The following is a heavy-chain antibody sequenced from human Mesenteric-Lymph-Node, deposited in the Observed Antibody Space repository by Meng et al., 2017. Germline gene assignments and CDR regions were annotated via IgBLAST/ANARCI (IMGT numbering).Heavy chain of an antibody. V-gene: IGHV4-34*01. CDR3: ARTIGGADIVVVPAAYYFDY. CDR2: INHSGST. CDR1: GGSFSGYY. D-gene: IGHD2-2*01. Sequence: QVQLQQWGAGLLKPSETLSLTCAVYGGSFSGYYWSWIRQPPGKGLEWIGEINHSGSTNYNPSLKSRVTISVDTSKNQFSLKLSSVTAADTAVYYCARTIGGADIVVVPAAYYFDYWSQGTLVTVSS. J-gene: IGHJ4*02.